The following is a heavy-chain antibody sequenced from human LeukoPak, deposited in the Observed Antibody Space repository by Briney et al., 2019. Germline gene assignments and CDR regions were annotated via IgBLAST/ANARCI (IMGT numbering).Heavy chain of an antibody. CDR3: ARVSGSYDYYDY. CDR1: GYTFTSYD. Sequence: ASVKVSCKASGYTFTSYDINWVRQATGQGLEWMGWTNPNSGNTGYAQKFQGRVTITRNTSISTAYMELSSLRSEDTAVYYCARVSGSYDYYDYWGQGTLVTVSS. V-gene: IGHV1-8*03. CDR2: TNPNSGNT. D-gene: IGHD1-26*01. J-gene: IGHJ4*01.